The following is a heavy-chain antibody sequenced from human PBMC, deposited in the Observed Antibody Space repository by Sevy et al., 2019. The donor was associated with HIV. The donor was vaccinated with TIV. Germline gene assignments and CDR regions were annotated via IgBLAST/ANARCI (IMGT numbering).Heavy chain of an antibody. Sequence: GGSLRLSCSASGFRLNTYAMHWVRQAPGKGLEWVSVISSTGNFESYADSVKGRFTISTDNSKNTVSLQMNSLRREDTAMYYCARDARYTTKFHLLHWGQGTLVTVSS. CDR3: ARDARYTTKFHLLH. CDR2: ISSTGNFE. J-gene: IGHJ4*02. CDR1: GFRLNTYA. V-gene: IGHV3-30*04. D-gene: IGHD1-1*01.